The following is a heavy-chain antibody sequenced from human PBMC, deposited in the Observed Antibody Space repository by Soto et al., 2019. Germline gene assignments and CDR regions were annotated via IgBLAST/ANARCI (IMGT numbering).Heavy chain of an antibody. J-gene: IGHJ5*02. V-gene: IGHV1-18*01. CDR2: INAGNGNT. D-gene: IGHD1-20*01. Sequence: ASVKVSCKASGYSFTSFGVNWVRQAPGEGLEWMGWINAGNGNTKYSQKFQGRVTITADESTSTAYMELSSLISEDTAVYYCAKGEGRSRYFWFDPRGQGTLVTVS. CDR1: GYSFTSFG. CDR3: AKGEGRSRYFWFDP.